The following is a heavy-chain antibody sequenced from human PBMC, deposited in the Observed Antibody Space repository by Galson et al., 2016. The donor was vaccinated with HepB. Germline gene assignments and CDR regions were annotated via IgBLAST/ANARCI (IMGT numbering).Heavy chain of an antibody. Sequence: SETLSLTCTVSGGSISPYYWSWIRQPPGKGLEWIGYIYYSGSTNYNPSLKSQITISVDTSKNQFSLRLSSVTAADTAVYYCARWGTYSEKHAFDIWGQGTMVTVSS. J-gene: IGHJ3*02. D-gene: IGHD3-16*01. CDR2: IYYSGST. CDR1: GGSISPYY. CDR3: ARWGTYSEKHAFDI. V-gene: IGHV4-59*01.